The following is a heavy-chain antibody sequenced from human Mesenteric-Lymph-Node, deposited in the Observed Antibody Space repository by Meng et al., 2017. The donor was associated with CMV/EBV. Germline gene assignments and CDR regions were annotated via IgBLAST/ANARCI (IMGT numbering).Heavy chain of an antibody. V-gene: IGHV1-2*02. J-gene: IGHJ4*02. D-gene: IGHD2-2*01. CDR2: INPNSGGT. Sequence: ASVKVSCKGSGYTFTGYYMHWVRQAPGQGLEWMGWINPNSGGTNYAQKFQGRVTMTRDTSISTAYMELSRLRSDDTAVYYCARDCSSTSCYDYWGQGTLVTVSS. CDR1: GYTFTGYY. CDR3: ARDCSSTSCYDY.